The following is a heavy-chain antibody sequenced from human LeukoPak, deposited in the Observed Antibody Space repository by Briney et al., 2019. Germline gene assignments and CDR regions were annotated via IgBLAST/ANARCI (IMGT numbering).Heavy chain of an antibody. CDR2: IYYSGST. Sequence: PSQTLSLTCTVSGGSISSGGYYWSWIRQHPGKGLEWIGYIYYSGSTYYNPSLKSRVTISVDTSKNQFSLKLSSVTAADTAVYYCARGRNDFWSGYYPPHRQYGMDVWGQGTTVTVSS. D-gene: IGHD3-3*01. V-gene: IGHV4-31*03. J-gene: IGHJ6*02. CDR1: GGSISSGGYY. CDR3: ARGRNDFWSGYYPPHRQYGMDV.